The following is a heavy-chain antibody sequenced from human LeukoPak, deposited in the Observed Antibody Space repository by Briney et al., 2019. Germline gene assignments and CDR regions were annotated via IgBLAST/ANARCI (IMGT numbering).Heavy chain of an antibody. CDR2: FDPEDGET. CDR1: GYTLTELS. D-gene: IGHD1-26*01. Sequence: GASVKVSRKVSGYTLTELSMHWVRQAPGKGLEWMGGFDPEDGETIYAQKFQGRVTMTEDTSTDTAYMELSSLRSEDTAVYYCATAKGGYGRWFDPWGQGTLVTVSS. J-gene: IGHJ5*02. CDR3: ATAKGGYGRWFDP. V-gene: IGHV1-24*01.